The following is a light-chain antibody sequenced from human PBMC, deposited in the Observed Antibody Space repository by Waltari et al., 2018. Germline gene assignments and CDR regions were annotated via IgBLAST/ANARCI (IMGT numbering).Light chain of an antibody. CDR1: QSITDS. Sequence: DIHMTQSPSSLSASVGAGVTITCRASQSITDSLNWYQQKPGKAPKLLIYAASNLQNGVPSRFSGSGSGTDFTLTINSLQPEDFATYYCQQSYTTVRTFGLGTKVEI. J-gene: IGKJ1*01. CDR2: AAS. V-gene: IGKV1-39*01. CDR3: QQSYTTVRT.